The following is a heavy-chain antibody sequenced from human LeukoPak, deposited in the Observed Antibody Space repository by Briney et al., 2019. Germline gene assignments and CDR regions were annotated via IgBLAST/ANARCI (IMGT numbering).Heavy chain of an antibody. V-gene: IGHV3-21*01. Sequence: GGSLRLSCAASGFTFSSYSMNWVRQAPGKGLEWVSSISSSSSYIYYADSVKGRFTISRDNAKNSLYLQMNSLRAEDTAVYYYARCSRGYDILTGYYNDLPDYWGQGTLVTVSS. CDR3: ARCSRGYDILTGYYNDLPDY. D-gene: IGHD3-9*01. CDR1: GFTFSSYS. J-gene: IGHJ4*02. CDR2: ISSSSSYI.